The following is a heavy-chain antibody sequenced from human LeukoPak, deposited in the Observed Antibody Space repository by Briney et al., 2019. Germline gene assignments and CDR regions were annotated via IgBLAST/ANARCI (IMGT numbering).Heavy chain of an antibody. CDR1: GGSFSGYY. CDR2: VNHSGST. Sequence: SETLSLTCAVYGGSFSGYYWSWIRQPPGKGLEWIGEVNHSGSTNYNPSLKSRVTISVDTSKNQFSLKLTSVTAADTAVYYCATGSRRFDPWGQGTLVTVSS. CDR3: ATGSRRFDP. J-gene: IGHJ5*02. V-gene: IGHV4-34*01.